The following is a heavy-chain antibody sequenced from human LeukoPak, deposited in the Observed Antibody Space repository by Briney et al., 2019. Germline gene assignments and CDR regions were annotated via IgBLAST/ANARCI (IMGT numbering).Heavy chain of an antibody. J-gene: IGHJ3*02. CDR2: IYYSGSN. CDR3: ARDEWELTDAFDI. V-gene: IGHV4-59*01. CDR1: GGSISSYY. D-gene: IGHD1-26*01. Sequence: SETLSLTCTVSGGSISSYYWSWIRQPPGKGLEWIGYIYYSGSNNYNPSRKSRVTISVDTSKNQFSLKLSSVTAADTAVYYCARDEWELTDAFDIWGQGTMVTVSS.